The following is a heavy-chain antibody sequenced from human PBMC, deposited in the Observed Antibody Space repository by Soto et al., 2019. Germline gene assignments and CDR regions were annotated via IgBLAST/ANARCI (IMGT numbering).Heavy chain of an antibody. CDR1: GFTFSSYG. J-gene: IGHJ3*02. CDR2: IWYDGSNK. D-gene: IGHD2-15*01. CDR3: AMGYCSGGSCFETHGGFDI. V-gene: IGHV3-33*01. Sequence: QVQLVESGGVVVQPGRSLRLSCAASGFTFSSYGMHWVRQAPGKGLEWVAVIWYDGSNKYYADSVKGRFTISRDNSKNTLYLQMNSLGAEDTAVYYCAMGYCSGGSCFETHGGFDIWGQGTMVTVSS.